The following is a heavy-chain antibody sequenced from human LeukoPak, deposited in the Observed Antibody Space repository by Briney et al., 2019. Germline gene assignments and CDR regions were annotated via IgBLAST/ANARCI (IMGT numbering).Heavy chain of an antibody. J-gene: IGHJ5*02. CDR3: AKGLSTGWFDP. CDR1: GYTFIAYY. Sequence: ASVKVSCMASGYTFIAYYMHWVRQAPGQGLEWMGWINANSGDTNYAQKFQGRVTMTRDTSTSAAYMDLSRLRSDDTAVYYCAKGLSTGWFDPWGQGTLVTVSS. V-gene: IGHV1-2*02. CDR2: INANSGDT.